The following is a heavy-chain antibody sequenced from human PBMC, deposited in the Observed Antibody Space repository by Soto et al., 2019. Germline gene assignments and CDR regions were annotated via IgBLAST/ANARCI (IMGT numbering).Heavy chain of an antibody. J-gene: IGHJ6*02. D-gene: IGHD3-10*01. CDR3: ARDREVRGVTYFYGMDV. CDR2: ISSSSSII. CDR1: GFTFSSYS. Sequence: EVQVVESGGGLVQPGGSLRLSCAASGFTFSSYSMEWVRQAPGKGLEWVSYISSSSSIIYYADSVKGRFTISRDNAKNSLYLQMNSLRDEDMSVYYCARDREVRGVTYFYGMDVWGQGTTVTVSS. V-gene: IGHV3-48*02.